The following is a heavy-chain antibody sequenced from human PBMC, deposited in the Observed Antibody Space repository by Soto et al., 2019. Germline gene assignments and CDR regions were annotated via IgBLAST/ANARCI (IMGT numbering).Heavy chain of an antibody. CDR3: ARDRTMATTHYYYGMDG. Sequence: SETLSLTCTVSGGSISSYYWSWIRQPPGKGLEWIGYIYYSGSTNYNPSLKSRVTISVDTSKNQFSLKLSSVTAADTAVYYCARDRTMATTHYYYGMDGWGQGTTVTVSS. D-gene: IGHD5-12*01. CDR2: IYYSGST. CDR1: GGSISSYY. V-gene: IGHV4-59*01. J-gene: IGHJ6*02.